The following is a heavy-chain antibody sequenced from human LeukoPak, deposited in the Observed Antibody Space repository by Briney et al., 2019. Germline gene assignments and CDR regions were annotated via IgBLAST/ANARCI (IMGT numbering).Heavy chain of an antibody. Sequence: PSETLSLTCTVSGGSISSYYWSWIRQPPGKGLEWIGYIYYSGSTNYNPSLKSRVTISVDTSMNQFSLKLSSVTAADTAVYYCARVEWEAFDYWGQGTLVTVSS. CDR2: IYYSGST. J-gene: IGHJ4*02. CDR1: GGSISSYY. D-gene: IGHD3-3*01. CDR3: ARVEWEAFDY. V-gene: IGHV4-59*01.